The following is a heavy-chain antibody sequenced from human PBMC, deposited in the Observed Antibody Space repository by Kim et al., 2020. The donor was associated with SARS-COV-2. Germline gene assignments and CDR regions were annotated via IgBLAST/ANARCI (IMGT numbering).Heavy chain of an antibody. V-gene: IGHV4-4*07. CDR2: IFVSGDT. D-gene: IGHD2-21*02. Sequence: SETLSLSCTVSGGSIGSNYWNWIRQPAGKGLEWIGRIFVSGDTIYNPSLKGRVTMSLDRSKNQFSMRLNSVTAADTAVYFCARGGDVAGYGFDVWGQGTTVTVSS. J-gene: IGHJ6*02. CDR1: GGSIGSNY. CDR3: ARGGDVAGYGFDV.